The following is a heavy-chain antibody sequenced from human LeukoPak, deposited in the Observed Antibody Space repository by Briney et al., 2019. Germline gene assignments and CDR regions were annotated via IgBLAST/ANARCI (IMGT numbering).Heavy chain of an antibody. V-gene: IGHV1-46*01. D-gene: IGHD3-10*01. Sequence: ASVKVSCKASGYTFSSYYMHWVRQAPGQGLEGMGIINPSGGSTSYAQKFQGRVTMTRDTSTSTVYMELSSLRSEDTAVYYCARGPLIGEITMVRGVIIPLDAFDIWGQGTMVTVSS. CDR2: INPSGGST. J-gene: IGHJ3*02. CDR1: GYTFSSYY. CDR3: ARGPLIGEITMVRGVIIPLDAFDI.